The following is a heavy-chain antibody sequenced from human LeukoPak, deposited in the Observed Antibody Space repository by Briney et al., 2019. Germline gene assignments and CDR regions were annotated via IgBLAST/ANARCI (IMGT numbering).Heavy chain of an antibody. V-gene: IGHV1-18*01. D-gene: IGHD3-10*01. CDR3: ARAASWIGELSKIPFDY. J-gene: IGHJ4*02. CDR1: GYTFTSYG. CDR2: ISTYNDNT. Sequence: ASVKVSCKASGYTFTSYGIIWVRQAPGQGLEWMGWISTYNDNTNSAQKLQDRVTMTTDTSTSTAYMELRSLRSDDTAVYYCARAASWIGELSKIPFDYWGQGTLVTVSS.